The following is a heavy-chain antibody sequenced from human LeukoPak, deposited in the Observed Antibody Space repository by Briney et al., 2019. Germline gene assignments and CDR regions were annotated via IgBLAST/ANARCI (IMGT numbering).Heavy chain of an antibody. V-gene: IGHV1-69*13. CDR1: GGTFSSYA. J-gene: IGHJ5*02. D-gene: IGHD6-13*01. CDR3: ARDGSSWLRWFDP. CDR2: IIPIFGTA. Sequence: EASVTVSCKASGGTFSSYAISWVRQAPGQGLEWMGGIIPIFGTANYAQKFQGRVTITADESTSTAYMELSSLRSEDTAVYYCARDGSSWLRWFDPWGQGTLVTVSS.